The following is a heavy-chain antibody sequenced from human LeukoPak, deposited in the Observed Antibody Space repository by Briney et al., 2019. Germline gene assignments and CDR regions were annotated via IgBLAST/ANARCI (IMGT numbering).Heavy chain of an antibody. Sequence: GASVKLSCKASGYPFTKYSMSWVRQAPGHGLEWMGLMSPNGDSTLYSQKFQGRVTITRDTSISTDYMELSSLRAEDTAVYYCARDNSDTVKGECSGACYWWFDPWGQGTLVTVSS. CDR3: ARDNSDTVKGECSGACYWWFDP. CDR1: GYPFTKYS. V-gene: IGHV1-46*01. CDR2: MSPNGDST. J-gene: IGHJ5*02. D-gene: IGHD6-19*01.